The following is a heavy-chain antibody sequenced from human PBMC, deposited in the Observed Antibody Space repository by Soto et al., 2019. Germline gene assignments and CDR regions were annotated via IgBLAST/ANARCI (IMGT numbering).Heavy chain of an antibody. V-gene: IGHV5-51*01. CDR2: IYPGDSDT. D-gene: IGHD2-8*01. J-gene: IGHJ6*02. CDR1: GYSFTSYW. CDR3: ARHNDQRYYYYYGMDV. Sequence: GESLKISCKGSGYSFTSYWIGWVRQMPGKGLEWMGIIYPGDSDTRYSPSFQGQVTISADKSISTAYLQWSSLKASDTAMYYCARHNDQRYYYYYGMDVWGQGTTVTVSS.